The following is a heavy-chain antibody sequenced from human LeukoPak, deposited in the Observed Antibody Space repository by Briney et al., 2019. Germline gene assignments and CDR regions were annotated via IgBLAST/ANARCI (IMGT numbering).Heavy chain of an antibody. CDR3: ARGLGYCTSTTCLLPFDY. CDR2: IYSGGST. D-gene: IGHD2-2*01. CDR1: GFTVSTYY. J-gene: IGHJ4*02. Sequence: GGSLRHSCAASGFTVSTYYMTWVRQAPGKGLECVSVIYSGGSTYYADSVKGRFTVSRDNSKNTLYLQMNSLRAEDTAMYYCARGLGYCTSTTCLLPFDYWGQGTLVTVSS. V-gene: IGHV3-53*01.